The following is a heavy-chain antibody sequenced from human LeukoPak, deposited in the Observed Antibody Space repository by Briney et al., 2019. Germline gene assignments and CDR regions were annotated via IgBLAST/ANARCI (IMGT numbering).Heavy chain of an antibody. CDR2: IYPGDSAT. CDR3: ARHSSHDSSGYYYRRYYYMDV. J-gene: IGHJ6*03. CDR1: GYSFTSYW. Sequence: GESLKISCKGSGYSFTSYWSGWVRQMPGKGLEWMGIIYPGDSATSYSPSFQGQVTISADKSISTAYLQWSSLKASDTAMYYCARHSSHDSSGYYYRRYYYMDVWGKGTTVTVSS. V-gene: IGHV5-51*01. D-gene: IGHD3-22*01.